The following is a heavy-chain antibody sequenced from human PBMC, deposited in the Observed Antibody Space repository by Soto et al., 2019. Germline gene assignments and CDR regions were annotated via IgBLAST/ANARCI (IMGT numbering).Heavy chain of an antibody. V-gene: IGHV3-23*01. J-gene: IGHJ6*02. Sequence: EVQLLESGGGLVQPGGSLRLSCAASGFTFSSYAMSWVRQAPGKGLEWVSAISGSGGSTYYADSVKGRFTISRDNSKNTLYLQMNSLRAEDTAVYYCAKVMGGYSYGRYYYYGMDVWGQGTTVTVSS. D-gene: IGHD5-18*01. CDR2: ISGSGGST. CDR3: AKVMGGYSYGRYYYYGMDV. CDR1: GFTFSSYA.